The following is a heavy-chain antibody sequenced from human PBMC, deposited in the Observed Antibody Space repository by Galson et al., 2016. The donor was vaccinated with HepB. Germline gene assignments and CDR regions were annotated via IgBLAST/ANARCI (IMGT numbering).Heavy chain of an antibody. D-gene: IGHD3-10*01. CDR2: ISPASATI. J-gene: IGHJ4*02. CDR1: GLTFSDSY. CDR3: ANDQKPRGFDY. Sequence: SLRLSCAASGLTFSDSYMSWIRQPPGRELEWVAYISPASATISYADSVRGRFTISRDNRRSLLFLEMNSLRAEDTALYYCANDQKPRGFDYWGQGTLVTVSS. V-gene: IGHV3-11*01.